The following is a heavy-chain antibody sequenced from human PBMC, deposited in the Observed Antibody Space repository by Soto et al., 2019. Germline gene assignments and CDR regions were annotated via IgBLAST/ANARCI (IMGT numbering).Heavy chain of an antibody. CDR2: IYYSGST. CDR1: GGSISSGDYY. CDR3: ARASPPSSIVVVPAAMQHYYYYGMDV. Sequence: QVQLQESGPGLVKPSQTLSLTCTVSGGSISSGDYYWSWIRQPPGKGLEWIGYIYYSGSTYYNPSLKRRVTISVDTSKNQFSLKLSSVTAADTAVYYCARASPPSSIVVVPAAMQHYYYYGMDVWGQGTTVTVSS. V-gene: IGHV4-30-4*01. J-gene: IGHJ6*02. D-gene: IGHD2-2*01.